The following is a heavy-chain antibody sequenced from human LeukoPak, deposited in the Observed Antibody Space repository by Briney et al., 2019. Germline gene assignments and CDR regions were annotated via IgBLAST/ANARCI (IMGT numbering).Heavy chain of an antibody. CDR1: GYTFTSYV. V-gene: IGHV1-18*01. D-gene: IGHD6-19*01. J-gene: IGHJ2*01. CDR2: ISTYNGNT. CDR3: ARDLRWWLGDWYFDL. Sequence: ASVKVSCKASGYTFTSYVISWVRQAPGQGLEWMGWISTYNGNTNYAQKLQGRVTMTTDTSTSTAYMELRSLRSDDTAVYYCARDLRWWLGDWYFDLWGRGTLVTVSS.